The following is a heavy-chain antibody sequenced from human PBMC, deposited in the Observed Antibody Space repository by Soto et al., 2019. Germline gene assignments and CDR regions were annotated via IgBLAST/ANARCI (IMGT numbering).Heavy chain of an antibody. V-gene: IGHV4-30-2*01. D-gene: IGHD3-3*01. CDR3: AAGAVFGVVLLDN. J-gene: IGHJ4*02. Sequence: QLQLQESGSGLVKPSQTLSLTCAVSGGSISSGGYSWSWIRQPPGKGLEWIGYIYHSGSTYYNPSLKSRVTLSVDRSKNQFSLKLSSVTAADKAVYYCAAGAVFGVVLLDNCGQGTLVTVSS. CDR2: IYHSGST. CDR1: GGSISSGGYS.